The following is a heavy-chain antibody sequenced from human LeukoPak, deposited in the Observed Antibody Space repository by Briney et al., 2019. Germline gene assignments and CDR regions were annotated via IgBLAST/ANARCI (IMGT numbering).Heavy chain of an antibody. J-gene: IGHJ4*02. CDR1: GFTFSSYA. D-gene: IGHD5-12*01. CDR3: ARAREWLRSSLDY. V-gene: IGHV3-21*01. Sequence: GSLRLSCAASGFTFSSYAMSWVRQTPGKGLEWVSSISSSSGYINYADSVKGRFTISRDNSKNTLYLQMNSLRAEDTAVYYCARAREWLRSSLDYWGQGTLVTVSS. CDR2: ISSSSGYI.